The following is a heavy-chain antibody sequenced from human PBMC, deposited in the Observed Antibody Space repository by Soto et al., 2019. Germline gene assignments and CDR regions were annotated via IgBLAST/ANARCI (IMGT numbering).Heavy chain of an antibody. V-gene: IGHV3-49*03. D-gene: IGHD2-21*02. CDR1: GFTFGDYA. CDR3: TRGFVVVTASDAFDI. J-gene: IGHJ3*02. CDR2: IRSKAYGGTT. Sequence: PGGSLRLSCTASGFTFGDYAMSWFRQAPGKGLEWVGFIRSKAYGGTTEYAASVKGRFTISRDDSKSIAYLQMNSLKTEDTAVYYCTRGFVVVTASDAFDIWGQGTMVTVSS.